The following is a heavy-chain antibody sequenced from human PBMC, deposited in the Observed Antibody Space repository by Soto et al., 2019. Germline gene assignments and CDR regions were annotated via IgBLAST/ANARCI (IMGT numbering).Heavy chain of an antibody. CDR2: IHSDGSST. D-gene: IGHD1-26*01. CDR3: ARGDRGAFDL. J-gene: IGHJ3*01. V-gene: IGHV3-74*01. Sequence: EVQLVESGGGLVRPGGSLRLSCAASGFTFSYYWMHWVRQAPGKGLVWVSRIHSDGSSTTYADFVKGRFIISRDNARNTGGLQMNSVRVEDTAVYYCARGDRGAFDLWGQGTVVTVSS. CDR1: GFTFSYYW.